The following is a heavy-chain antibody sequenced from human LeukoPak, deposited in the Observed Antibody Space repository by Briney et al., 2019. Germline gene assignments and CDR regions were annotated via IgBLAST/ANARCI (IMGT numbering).Heavy chain of an antibody. J-gene: IGHJ5*02. CDR2: ISDSGSP. V-gene: IGHV4-59*01. CDR3: ARSTQRYCGGGTCFPYWFDP. CDR1: GGSISSYY. D-gene: IGHD2-21*01. Sequence: SETLSLTCTVSGGSISSYYWSWIRQPPGKGLEWIGYISDSGSPSYNSSLKSRVTISIDTSKKQFSLMLSSVTAADTAIYYCARSTQRYCGGGTCFPYWFDPWGRGALVTVSS.